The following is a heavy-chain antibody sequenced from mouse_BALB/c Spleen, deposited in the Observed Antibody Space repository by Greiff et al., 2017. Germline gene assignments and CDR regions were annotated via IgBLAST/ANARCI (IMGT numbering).Heavy chain of an antibody. CDR1: GYTFSSYW. Sequence: QVQLQQSGAELMKPGASVKISCKATGYTFSSYWIEWVKQRPGHGLEWIGEILPGSGSTNYNEKFKGKATFTADTSSNTAYMQLSSLTSEDSAVYYCARLGLYYSSWFAYWGQGTLVTVSA. J-gene: IGHJ3*01. D-gene: IGHD2-1*01. CDR3: ARLGLYYSSWFAY. CDR2: ILPGSGST. V-gene: IGHV1-9*01.